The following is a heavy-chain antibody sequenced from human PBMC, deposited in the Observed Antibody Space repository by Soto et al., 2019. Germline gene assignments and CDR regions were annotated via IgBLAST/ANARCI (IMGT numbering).Heavy chain of an antibody. J-gene: IGHJ6*02. CDR2: IKQDGSEK. D-gene: IGHD2-2*02. CDR1: GFTFSSYW. CDR3: ARVRGTLDIVVVPAAIHPYYYYGMDV. Sequence: GGSLRLSCAASGFTFSSYWMSWVRQAPGKGLEWVANIKQDGSEKYYVDSVKGRFTISRDNAKNSLYLQMNSLRAEDTAVYYCARVRGTLDIVVVPAAIHPYYYYGMDVWGQGTTVTVSS. V-gene: IGHV3-7*01.